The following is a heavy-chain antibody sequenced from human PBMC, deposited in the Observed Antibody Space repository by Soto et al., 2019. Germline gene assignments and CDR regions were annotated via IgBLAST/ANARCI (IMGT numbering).Heavy chain of an antibody. D-gene: IGHD2-2*01. J-gene: IGHJ3*02. Sequence: KGWEWVSYISSSSRTIYYADSVKGRFTITRDNAKNSLYLQMNSLRDEDTAVYYCASQPGAYALFAIRGQRTTVPVSS. CDR2: ISSSSRTI. V-gene: IGHV3-48*02. CDR3: ASQPGAYALFAI.